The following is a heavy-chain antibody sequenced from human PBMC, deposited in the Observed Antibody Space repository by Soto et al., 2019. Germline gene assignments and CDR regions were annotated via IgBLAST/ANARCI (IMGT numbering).Heavy chain of an antibody. J-gene: IGHJ3*02. D-gene: IGHD2-15*01. Sequence: GGSLRLSCAASGFTFSSYAMSWVRQAPGKGLEWVSAISGSGGSTYYADSVKGRFTISRDNSKNTLYLQMNSLRAEDTAVYYCWGYCSGGSCYPHDAFDIWGQGTMVTVSS. V-gene: IGHV3-23*01. CDR2: ISGSGGST. CDR1: GFTFSSYA. CDR3: WGYCSGGSCYPHDAFDI.